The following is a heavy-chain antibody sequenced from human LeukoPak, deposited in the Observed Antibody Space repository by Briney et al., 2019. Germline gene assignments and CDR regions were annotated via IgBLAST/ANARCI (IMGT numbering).Heavy chain of an antibody. Sequence: GGSLRLSCAASGFTLTCCGMHCVRQAPGKGLEWVAFIRYDGSTKYYTDSVKGRFTISRDNSRDTLYLQMNSLRAEDTAVYYCAKDGDDSIDYWGQGTLVTVSS. CDR2: IRYDGSTK. CDR3: AKDGDDSIDY. CDR1: GFTLTCCG. V-gene: IGHV3-30*02. D-gene: IGHD3-22*01. J-gene: IGHJ4*02.